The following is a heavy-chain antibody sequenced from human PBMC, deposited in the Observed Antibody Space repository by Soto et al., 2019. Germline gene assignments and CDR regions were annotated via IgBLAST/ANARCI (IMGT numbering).Heavy chain of an antibody. CDR1: GGSISSRGYS. V-gene: IGHV4-30-2*01. Sequence: QLQLQESGSGLVKPSQTLSLTCAVSGGSISSRGYSWSWIRQPPGQGLEWIGYIYDTGSTYYNPSLKSRVTISVDRSKNQFSLKVTSVIVADTAVYYCARGIRKVVVVGDVWGQGTTVTVSS. CDR2: IYDTGST. J-gene: IGHJ6*02. CDR3: ARGIRKVVVVGDV. D-gene: IGHD2-15*01.